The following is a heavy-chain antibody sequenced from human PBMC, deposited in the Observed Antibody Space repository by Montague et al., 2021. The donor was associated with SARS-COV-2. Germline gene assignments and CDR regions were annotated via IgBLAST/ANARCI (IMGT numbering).Heavy chain of an antibody. CDR1: GGSITGYY. D-gene: IGHD4-23*01. V-gene: IGHV4-59*01. J-gene: IGHJ3*02. CDR3: VRDHPCGGPRGAYDI. CDR2: IYDGGAV. Sequence: SETLSLTCTVSGGSITGYYWSWLRRSPGKGLEWIAYIYDGGAVNYNPSLGSRVTISTDTSKNQLSLKVNSATAADTAVYYCVRDHPCGGPRGAYDIWGQGTVVTVSS.